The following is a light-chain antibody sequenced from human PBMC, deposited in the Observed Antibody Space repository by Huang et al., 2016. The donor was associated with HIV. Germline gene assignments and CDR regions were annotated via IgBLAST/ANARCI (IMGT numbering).Light chain of an antibody. V-gene: IGKV3-15*01. J-gene: IGKJ3*01. CDR3: QQYNNWPPEVT. Sequence: EIVLTQSQATLSVSPGERATLSCRASQSISTYLAWYHHKPAQAPRLLIYGASTRASGMPARFSGSGSGTEFTLTISSLQSEDFAVYYCQQYNNWPPEVTFGPGTKVDIK. CDR2: GAS. CDR1: QSISTY.